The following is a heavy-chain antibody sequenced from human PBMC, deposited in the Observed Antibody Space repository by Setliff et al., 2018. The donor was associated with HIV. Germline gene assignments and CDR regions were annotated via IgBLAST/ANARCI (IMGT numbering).Heavy chain of an antibody. CDR2: IKEDGSEK. D-gene: IGHD6-13*01. J-gene: IGHJ3*02. CDR1: GFTFSSYW. CDR3: ARVLKGYSSSYEAFDI. V-gene: IGHV3-7*03. Sequence: LRLSCAASGFTFSSYWMSWVRQAPGKGLEWVANIKEDGSEKYYVDSVKGRFTISRDNAQNSLYLQMSSLKVEDTAVYYCARVLKGYSSSYEAFDIWGQGTMVTVSS.